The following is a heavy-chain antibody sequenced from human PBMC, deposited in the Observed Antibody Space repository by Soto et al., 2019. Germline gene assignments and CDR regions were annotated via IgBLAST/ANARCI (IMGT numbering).Heavy chain of an antibody. CDR1: GYTFTSYG. V-gene: IGHV1-18*01. J-gene: IGHJ6*02. D-gene: IGHD3-10*01. CDR2: ISAYNGNT. Sequence: GASVKISCKASGYTFTSYGISWVRQSPGQGFEWMGWISAYNGNTNYAQMLQGRVTMTTDTSTSTAYMELRSLRSDDTALYSFARSSTTMVREVSTHGYYYYGMNCMGQGHTV. CDR3: ARSSTTMVREVSTHGYYYYGMNC.